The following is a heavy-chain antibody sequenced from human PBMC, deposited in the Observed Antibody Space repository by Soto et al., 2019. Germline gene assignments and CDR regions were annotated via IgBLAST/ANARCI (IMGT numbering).Heavy chain of an antibody. CDR2: INHSGST. CDR3: ARGQECSSTSCSLSDS. D-gene: IGHD2-2*01. Sequence: SETRSLAWAGEGGAFRGYYWSWIPQPPGKGLEWIGEINHSGSTNYNPSLKSRVTISVDNSKNQFSLKLGSVTAADTAVYYCARGQECSSTSCSLSDSWGQGTLVTVSS. V-gene: IGHV4-34*01. J-gene: IGHJ5*01. CDR1: GGAFRGYY.